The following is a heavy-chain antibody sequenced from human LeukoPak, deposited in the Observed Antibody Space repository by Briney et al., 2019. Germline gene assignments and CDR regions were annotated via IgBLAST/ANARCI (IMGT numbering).Heavy chain of an antibody. CDR2: IYYSGST. V-gene: IGHV4-59*08. Sequence: SETLSLTCTVSGGSISGYYWSWIRQPPGKGLEWIGYIYYSGSTSYNPSLKSRVTISVDTSKNQFSLKLSSVTAADTAVYYCARLLWFGELFHYGMDVWGQGTTVTVSS. CDR3: ARLLWFGELFHYGMDV. CDR1: GGSISGYY. D-gene: IGHD3-10*01. J-gene: IGHJ6*02.